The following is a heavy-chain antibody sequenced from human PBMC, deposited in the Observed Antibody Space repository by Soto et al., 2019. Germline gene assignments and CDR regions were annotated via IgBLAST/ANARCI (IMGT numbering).Heavy chain of an antibody. J-gene: IGHJ6*03. CDR2: IKQDGSEK. Sequence: AGGSLRLSCAASGFTFSSYWMSWVRQAPGKGLEWVANIKQDGSEKYYVDSVKGRFTISRDNAKNSLYLQMNSLRAEDTAVYYCARRSAGGYYLPYYYYYMDVWGKGTTVTVSS. D-gene: IGHD3-3*01. CDR3: ARRSAGGYYLPYYYYYMDV. CDR1: GFTFSSYW. V-gene: IGHV3-7*01.